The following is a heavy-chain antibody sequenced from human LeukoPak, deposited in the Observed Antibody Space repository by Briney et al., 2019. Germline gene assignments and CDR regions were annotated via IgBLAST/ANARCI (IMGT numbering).Heavy chain of an antibody. D-gene: IGHD3-22*01. V-gene: IGHV1-69*13. CDR3: ARDSSGRYYYYYYGMDV. J-gene: IGHJ6*02. Sequence: SVKVSCKASGGTFSSYAISWVRQAPGQGLEWMGGIIPIFGTANYAQKFQGRVTITADESTSTAYMELSSLRSEDTAVYYCARDSSGRYYYYYYGMDVWGQGTTVTVSS. CDR2: IIPIFGTA. CDR1: GGTFSSYA.